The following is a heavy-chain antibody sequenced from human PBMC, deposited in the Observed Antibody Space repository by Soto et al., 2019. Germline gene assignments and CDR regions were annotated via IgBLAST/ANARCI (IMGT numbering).Heavy chain of an antibody. CDR3: ARKVVGSTSRPDYWYCDL. CDR2: ISGGGDAT. CDR1: GFTFINYA. V-gene: IGHV3-23*01. Sequence: EVQLLESGGDSVQPGGSVRLSCAGSGFTFINYAMNWVRQAPGKGLEWVSTISGGGDATFFADSVRGRFTFSRDNSKNTVTLQMNSLGVDDTAVYYCARKVVGSTSRPDYWYCDLWGRGTRVTVSS. J-gene: IGHJ2*01. D-gene: IGHD2-21*01.